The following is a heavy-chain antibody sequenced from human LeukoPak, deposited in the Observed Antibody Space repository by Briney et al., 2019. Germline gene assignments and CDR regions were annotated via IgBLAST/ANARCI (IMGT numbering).Heavy chain of an antibody. Sequence: ASVKVSCKASGYTFTSYGINWVRQATGQGLEWMGWMNPNSGNTGYAQKFQGRVTMTRNTSISTAYMELSSLRSEDTAVYYCARTAGGSGSYYNGLWGQGTLVTVSS. CDR3: ARTAGGSGSYYNGL. V-gene: IGHV1-8*01. J-gene: IGHJ4*02. CDR2: MNPNSGNT. D-gene: IGHD3-10*01. CDR1: GYTFTSYG.